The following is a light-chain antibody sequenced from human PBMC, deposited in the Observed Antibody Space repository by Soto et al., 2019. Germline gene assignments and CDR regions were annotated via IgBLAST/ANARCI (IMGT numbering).Light chain of an antibody. CDR2: DTS. Sequence: EIVLTQSPATLSVSPGESVTLSCRASQTIYEKLAWYQQKPGQTPRLVIYDTSIRATGTPGSFSGGGSGTEFTLTISSLQSEDFAVYYCQQYHRWPLTFGGGTKVEIK. J-gene: IGKJ4*01. V-gene: IGKV3-15*01. CDR1: QTIYEK. CDR3: QQYHRWPLT.